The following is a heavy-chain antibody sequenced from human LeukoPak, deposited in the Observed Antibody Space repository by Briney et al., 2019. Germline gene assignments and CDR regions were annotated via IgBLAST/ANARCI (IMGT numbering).Heavy chain of an antibody. CDR1: GFTFSSHA. D-gene: IGHD3-3*01. CDR3: AKESGVRVTPIDY. Sequence: GSLRLSCAASGFTFSSHAMSWVRQAPGKGLEWVSAISGSGGSTYYADSVKGRFTISRDNSKNMLYLQMNSLRAEDTAVYYCAKESGVRVTPIDYWGQGTLVTVSS. CDR2: ISGSGGST. J-gene: IGHJ4*02. V-gene: IGHV3-23*01.